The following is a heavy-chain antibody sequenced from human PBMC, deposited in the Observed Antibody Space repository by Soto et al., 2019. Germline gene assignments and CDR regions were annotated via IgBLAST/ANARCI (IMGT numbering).Heavy chain of an antibody. CDR1: GFPFSGSA. Sequence: PGGSLRLSCAASGFPFSGSAMHWVRQASGKGLEWVGRIRSKANSYATAYAASVKGRFTISRDDSKNTAYLQMNSLKTEDTAVYYCTSPGATDIDYWGQGTLVTVSS. D-gene: IGHD1-26*01. V-gene: IGHV3-73*01. J-gene: IGHJ4*02. CDR2: IRSKANSYAT. CDR3: TSPGATDIDY.